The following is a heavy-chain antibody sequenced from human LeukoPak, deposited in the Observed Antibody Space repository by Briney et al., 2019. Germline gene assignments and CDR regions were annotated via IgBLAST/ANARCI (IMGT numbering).Heavy chain of an antibody. CDR1: GGSISSGGYS. CDR3: AREGVATRNWFDP. Sequence: SETLSLTCAVSGGSISSGGYSWSWIRQPPGKGLEWIGYIYHSGSTYYNPSLKSRVTISVDRSKNQFSLKLSSVTAADTAVYHCAREGVATRNWFDPWGQGTLVTVSS. CDR2: IYHSGST. D-gene: IGHD3-3*01. J-gene: IGHJ5*02. V-gene: IGHV4-30-2*01.